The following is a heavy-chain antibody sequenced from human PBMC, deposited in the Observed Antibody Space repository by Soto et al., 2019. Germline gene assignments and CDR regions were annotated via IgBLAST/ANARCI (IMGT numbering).Heavy chain of an antibody. CDR1: GFTFSSYP. CDR2: ISGSGGAT. CDR3: AKATLRVVHPLVFDY. D-gene: IGHD3-3*01. V-gene: IGHV3-23*01. Sequence: PGGSLRLSCEASGFTFSSYPMNWARQPPGKGLEWISVISGSGGATYFADSVKGRFVISRDNSKNTLYLQMNSLRAEDTAIYYCAKATLRVVHPLVFDYWGQGSLVTVSS. J-gene: IGHJ4*02.